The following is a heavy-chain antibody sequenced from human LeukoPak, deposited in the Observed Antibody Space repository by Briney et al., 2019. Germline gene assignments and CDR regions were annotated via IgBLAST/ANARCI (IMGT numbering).Heavy chain of an antibody. CDR3: ARRKVVVSDC. CDR2: ISYDGSNK. CDR1: GFTFSSYA. V-gene: IGHV3-30-3*01. Sequence: GGSLRLSCAASGFTFSSYAMHWVRQAPGKGLEWVAVISYDGSNKYYADSVKGRFTISRDNSKNTLYLQMNSLRAEDTAVYYCARRKVVVSDCWGQGTLVTVSS. D-gene: IGHD3-22*01. J-gene: IGHJ4*02.